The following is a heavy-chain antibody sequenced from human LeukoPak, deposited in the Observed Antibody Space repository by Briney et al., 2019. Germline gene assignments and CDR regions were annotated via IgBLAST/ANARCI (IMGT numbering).Heavy chain of an antibody. CDR1: GGSFSGYY. CDR3: ASSLSYYCDSSGPTKNDAFDI. Sequence: PSETLSLTCAVYGGSFSGYYWSWIRQPPGKGLEWIGEINHSGSTNYNPSLKSRVTISVDTSKNQFSLKLSSVTAADTAVYYCASSLSYYCDSSGPTKNDAFDIWGQGTMVTVSS. V-gene: IGHV4-34*01. J-gene: IGHJ3*02. D-gene: IGHD3-22*01. CDR2: INHSGST.